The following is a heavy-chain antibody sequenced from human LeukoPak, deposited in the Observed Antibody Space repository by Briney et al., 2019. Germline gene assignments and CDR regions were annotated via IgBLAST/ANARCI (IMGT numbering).Heavy chain of an antibody. Sequence: GGSLRLSCAASGSTFSSYGMSWVRQAPGRGLEWVSAISGSGGSTYYADSVKGRFTISRDNSKNTLYLQMNSLRAEDTAVYYCAKDPPRSILTGYYGYWGQGTLVTVSS. CDR2: ISGSGGST. D-gene: IGHD3-9*01. CDR3: AKDPPRSILTGYYGY. V-gene: IGHV3-23*01. J-gene: IGHJ4*02. CDR1: GSTFSSYG.